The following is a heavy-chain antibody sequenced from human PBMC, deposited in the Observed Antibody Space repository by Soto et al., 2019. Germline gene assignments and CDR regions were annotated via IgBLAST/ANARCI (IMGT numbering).Heavy chain of an antibody. J-gene: IGHJ6*02. Sequence: GSLRLSCAASGFTFSSYAMSWVRQAPGKGLEWVSAISGSGGSTYYADSVKGRFTISRDNSKNTLYLQMNSLRAEDTAVYYCARYYYGSGSSLLYYYYYGMDVWGQGTTVTVSS. CDR3: ARYYYGSGSSLLYYYYYGMDV. CDR1: GFTFSSYA. V-gene: IGHV3-23*01. CDR2: ISGSGGST. D-gene: IGHD3-10*01.